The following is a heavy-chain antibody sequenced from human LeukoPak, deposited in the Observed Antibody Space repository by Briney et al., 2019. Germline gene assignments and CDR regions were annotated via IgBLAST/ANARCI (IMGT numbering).Heavy chain of an antibody. D-gene: IGHD4-17*01. CDR3: AIGSTVTQRRGFDY. V-gene: IGHV1-69*13. CDR2: IIPIFGTA. Sequence: SVKVSCKASGGTFNSYAISWVRQAPGQGLEWMGGIIPIFGTANYAQKFQGRVTITADESTSTAYMELSSLRSEDTAVYYCAIGSTVTQRRGFDYWGQGTLVTVSS. CDR1: GGTFNSYA. J-gene: IGHJ4*02.